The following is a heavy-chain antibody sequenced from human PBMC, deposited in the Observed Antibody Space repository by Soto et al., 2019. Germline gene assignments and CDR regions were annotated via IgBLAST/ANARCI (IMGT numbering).Heavy chain of an antibody. J-gene: IGHJ4*02. CDR2: IYSGGST. Sequence: EVQLVESGGGLVQPGGSLRLSCAASGFTVSSNYMSWVRQAPGKGLEWVSVIYSGGSTYYADSVKGRFTISRDNSKNTLYLQMNSLRAEDTAVYYCARDTGGFWSGYYTASDDYWGQGTLVTVSS. D-gene: IGHD3-3*01. CDR3: ARDTGGFWSGYYTASDDY. CDR1: GFTVSSNY. V-gene: IGHV3-66*01.